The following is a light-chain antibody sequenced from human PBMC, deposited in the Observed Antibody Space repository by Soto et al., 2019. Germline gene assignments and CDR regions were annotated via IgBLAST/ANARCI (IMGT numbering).Light chain of an antibody. J-gene: IGLJ1*01. CDR1: GNAVSYQL. CDR3: CSFVGVTKDV. CDR2: NVT. Sequence: QSALTQPASVSGSPGQSITISCSGNAVSYQLVSWYQQQPGKAPKLILYNVTRRPSGVSNRFSGFKSGTTASLKITGLQAEDEADYYRCSFVGVTKDVFGNDTKLTVL. V-gene: IGLV2-23*02.